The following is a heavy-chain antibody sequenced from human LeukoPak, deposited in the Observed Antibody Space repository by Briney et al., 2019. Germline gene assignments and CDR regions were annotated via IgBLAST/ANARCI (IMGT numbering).Heavy chain of an antibody. CDR3: AKAPPPPGYYDSSGYYYDY. V-gene: IGHV3-23*01. CDR1: GFTFSSYA. J-gene: IGHJ4*02. CDR2: ISGSGAST. D-gene: IGHD3-22*01. Sequence: GGSLRLSCAASGFTFSSYAMSWVRQAPGKGVEWVSAISGSGASTYYAASVKGRFTISRDNSKNTLYLQMNSLRAEDTAVYYCAKAPPPPGYYDSSGYYYDYWGQGTLVTVSS.